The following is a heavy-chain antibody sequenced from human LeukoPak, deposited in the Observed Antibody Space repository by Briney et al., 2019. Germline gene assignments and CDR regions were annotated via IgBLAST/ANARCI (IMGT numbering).Heavy chain of an antibody. CDR3: ARHSGYSYGYAYYYYYMDV. CDR2: IYYSGST. CDR1: GGSISSSSYY. D-gene: IGHD5-18*01. V-gene: IGHV4-39*01. J-gene: IGHJ6*03. Sequence: PSETLSLTCTVSGGSISSSSYYWGWIRQPPGKGLEWFGSIYYSGSTYYNPSLKSRVTISVDPSKNHFSLKLSSVTAADTAVYYCARHSGYSYGYAYYYYYMDVWGKGTTVTVSS.